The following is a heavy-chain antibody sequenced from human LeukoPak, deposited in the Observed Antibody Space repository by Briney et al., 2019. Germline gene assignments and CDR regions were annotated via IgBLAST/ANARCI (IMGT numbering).Heavy chain of an antibody. CDR1: GFTFSSYA. CDR3: SSTYYDFLPGSFYFDS. D-gene: IGHD3-9*01. J-gene: IGHJ4*02. V-gene: IGHV3-23*01. CDR2: ISGSGGST. Sequence: PGGSLRLSCAASGFTFSSYAMSWVRQAPGKGLEWVSAISGSGGSTYYADSVKGQFTISRDNSKNTLYLQMNSLRAEDTAVYYWSSTYYDFLPGSFYFDSWAQGPLVSVSS.